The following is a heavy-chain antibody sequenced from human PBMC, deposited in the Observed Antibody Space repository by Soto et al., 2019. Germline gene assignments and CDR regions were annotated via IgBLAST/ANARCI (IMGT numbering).Heavy chain of an antibody. CDR2: LTGSGSTT. CDR1: GFTFSNYA. V-gene: IGHV3-23*01. D-gene: IGHD3-22*01. CDR3: AKGGYYGSSGYYLDY. Sequence: PGGSLRLSCAASGFTFSNYAMSWVRQVPGKGLEWVSGLTGSGSTTYYADSVKGRFTISRDNSNNALHLKMNRLRADETAFFFFAKGGYYGSSGYYLDYWDQGTQVTVSS. J-gene: IGHJ4*02.